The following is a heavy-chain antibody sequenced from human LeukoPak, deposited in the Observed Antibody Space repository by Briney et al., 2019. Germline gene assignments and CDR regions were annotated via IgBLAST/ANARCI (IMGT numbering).Heavy chain of an antibody. CDR3: ASLVYDYVWGDLQGAFDI. V-gene: IGHV3-53*01. D-gene: IGHD3-16*01. Sequence: GGSPRLSCAASGFTVSSNYMSWVRQAPGKGLEWVSVIYSGGSTYYADSVKGRFTISRDNSKNTLYLQMNSLRAEDTAVYYCASLVYDYVWGDLQGAFDIWGQGTMVTVSS. CDR1: GFTVSSNY. J-gene: IGHJ3*02. CDR2: IYSGGST.